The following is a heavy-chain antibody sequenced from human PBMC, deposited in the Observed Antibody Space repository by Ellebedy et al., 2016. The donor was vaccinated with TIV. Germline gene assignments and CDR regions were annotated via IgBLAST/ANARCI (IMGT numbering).Heavy chain of an antibody. V-gene: IGHV3-21*01. Sequence: GGSLRLXXTASTFNFVTYSMNWVRQAPGKGLEWVSSISSSSSYIYYTDSVKGRFTISRDNAKGSLYLQMNSLRAEDTAVYYCARARSGFDSWGQGTLVTVSP. D-gene: IGHD1-14*01. J-gene: IGHJ5*01. CDR3: ARARSGFDS. CDR1: TFNFVTYS. CDR2: ISSSSSYI.